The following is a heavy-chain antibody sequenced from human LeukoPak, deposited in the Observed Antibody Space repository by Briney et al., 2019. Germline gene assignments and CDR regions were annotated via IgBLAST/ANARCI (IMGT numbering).Heavy chain of an antibody. CDR1: GGSISTYF. CDR2: MYISGTT. J-gene: IGHJ3*02. D-gene: IGHD1-1*01. CDR3: ARHSLLLSESGTTADDGFDI. V-gene: IGHV4-4*07. Sequence: SETLSLTCTVSGGSISTYFWSWIRQPAGKGLEWIGRMYISGTTNHNPSLKSRVTISVDTSKNQFSLKLSSVTAADTAVYYCARHSLLLSESGTTADDGFDIWGQGTMVIVSS.